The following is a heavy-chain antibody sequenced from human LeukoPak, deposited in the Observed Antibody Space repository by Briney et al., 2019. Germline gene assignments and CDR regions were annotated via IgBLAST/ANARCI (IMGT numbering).Heavy chain of an antibody. CDR1: GGSISSYY. J-gene: IGHJ6*02. Sequence: SETLSLTCTVSGGSISSYYWSWIRQPAGKGLEWIGRIYTSGSTNYNPSLKSRVTMSVDTSKNQFSLKLSSVTAADTAVYYCARDSIAVAGNYYYYGMGVWGQGTTVTVSS. V-gene: IGHV4-4*07. D-gene: IGHD6-19*01. CDR3: ARDSIAVAGNYYYYGMGV. CDR2: IYTSGST.